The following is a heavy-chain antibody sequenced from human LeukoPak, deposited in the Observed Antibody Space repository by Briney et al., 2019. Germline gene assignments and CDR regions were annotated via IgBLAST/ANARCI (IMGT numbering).Heavy chain of an antibody. J-gene: IGHJ4*02. D-gene: IGHD4-17*01. V-gene: IGHV3-30-3*01. CDR1: GFTFSSYA. Sequence: GRSLRLSCAASGFTFSSYAMHWVRQAPGKGLEWVAVISYDGSNKYYADSVKGRFTISRDNSKNTLYLQMNSLRAEDTAVYYCARDGERYDYGDCFDYWGQGTLVTVSS. CDR3: ARDGERYDYGDCFDY. CDR2: ISYDGSNK.